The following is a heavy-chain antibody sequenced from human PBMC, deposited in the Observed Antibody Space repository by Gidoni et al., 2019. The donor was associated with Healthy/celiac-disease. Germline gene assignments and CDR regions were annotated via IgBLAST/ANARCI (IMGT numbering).Heavy chain of an antibody. CDR2: INPSGGST. J-gene: IGHJ4*02. CDR1: GYTFTSYY. V-gene: IGHV1-46*01. D-gene: IGHD6-13*01. Sequence: QVQLVQSGAEVKKPGASVKVSCKASGYTFTSYYMHWVRQAPGQGLEWMGIINPSGGSTSYAQKFQGRVTMTRDTSTSTVYMELSSLRSEDTAVYYCARGPLRITGRGIADQPTDYWGQGTLVTVSS. CDR3: ARGPLRITGRGIADQPTDY.